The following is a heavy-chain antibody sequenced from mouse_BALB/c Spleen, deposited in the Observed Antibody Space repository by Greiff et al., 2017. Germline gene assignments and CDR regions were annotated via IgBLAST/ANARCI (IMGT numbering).Heavy chain of an antibody. Sequence: VMLVESGPGLVQPSQSLSITCTVSGFSLTSYGVHWVRQSPGKGLEWLGVIWSGGSTDYNAAFISRLSISKDNSKSQVFFKMNSLQANDTAIYYCARKRDYRYDGGYYYAMDYWGQGTSVTVSS. CDR1: GFSLTSYG. J-gene: IGHJ4*01. V-gene: IGHV2-2*02. CDR3: ARKRDYRYDGGYYYAMDY. CDR2: IWSGGST. D-gene: IGHD2-14*01.